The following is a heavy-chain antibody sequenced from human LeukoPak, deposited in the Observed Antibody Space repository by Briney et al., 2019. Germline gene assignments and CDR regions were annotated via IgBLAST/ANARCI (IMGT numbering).Heavy chain of an antibody. J-gene: IGHJ5*02. CDR1: GYTFTGYY. Sequence: ASVKVSCKASGYTFTGYYIHWVRQAPGQGLEWMAWINPNSGATNYAQKFQGRVTTTRDTSISTAYMELSRLTSDDTAVYFCARGRFGEWDNWFDPWGQGTLVTVSS. CDR2: INPNSGAT. V-gene: IGHV1-2*02. D-gene: IGHD3-10*01. CDR3: ARGRFGEWDNWFDP.